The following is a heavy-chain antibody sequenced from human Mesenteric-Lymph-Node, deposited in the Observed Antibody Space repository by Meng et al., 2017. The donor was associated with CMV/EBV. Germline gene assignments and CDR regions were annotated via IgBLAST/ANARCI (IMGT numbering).Heavy chain of an antibody. J-gene: IGHJ4*02. CDR1: AGSISSSSYY. V-gene: IGHV4-39*01. CDR3: ARRAVVPAAIGHYFDY. D-gene: IGHD2-2*01. Sequence: SETLSLTCTVSAGSISSSSYYWGWIRQPPGKGLEWIGSIYYSGSTYYNPSLKSRVTISVDTSKNQFSLKLSSVTAADTAVYYCARRAVVPAAIGHYFDYWGQGTLVTVSS. CDR2: IYYSGST.